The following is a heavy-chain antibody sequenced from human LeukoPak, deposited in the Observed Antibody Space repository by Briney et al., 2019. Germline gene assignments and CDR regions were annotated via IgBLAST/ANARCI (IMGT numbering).Heavy chain of an antibody. V-gene: IGHV3-23*01. CDR2: ISGSGGST. Sequence: GGSLRLSCAASGFTFSSYAMSWVRQAPGKGLDWVSGISGSGGSTYYADSVKGRFTISRDNSKNTLYLQMNSLRSEDTAVYYCASSAQLGYYYDRGSAFDIWGQGTMVTVSS. CDR1: GFTFSSYA. J-gene: IGHJ3*02. D-gene: IGHD3-22*01. CDR3: ASSAQLGYYYDRGSAFDI.